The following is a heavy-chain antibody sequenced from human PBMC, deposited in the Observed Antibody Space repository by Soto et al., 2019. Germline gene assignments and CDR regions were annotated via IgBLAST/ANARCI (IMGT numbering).Heavy chain of an antibody. CDR3: ARCIVVVVAATKTNWFDP. J-gene: IGHJ5*02. V-gene: IGHV4-59*13. Sequence: SETLSLTCTVSGGSISSYYWSWIRQPPGKGLEWIGYLYYNGSANYNPSLKSRVTISLDTSKNQFSLKLNSVTAADTAVYYCARCIVVVVAATKTNWFDPWGQGTLVTVSS. D-gene: IGHD2-15*01. CDR2: LYYNGSA. CDR1: GGSISSYY.